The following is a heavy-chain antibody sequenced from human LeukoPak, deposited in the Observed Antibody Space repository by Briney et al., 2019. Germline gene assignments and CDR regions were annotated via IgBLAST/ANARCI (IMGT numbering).Heavy chain of an antibody. CDR1: GFTFSYYW. CDR3: ARVRGSAFDM. CDR2: VNSDGRST. D-gene: IGHD3-10*01. J-gene: IGHJ3*02. Sequence: GGSLRLFCAASGFTFSYYWMHWVRQAPGKGLVWVSRVNSDGRSTDYAGSVKGRFTISRDNARNTVYLQMNSLRGEDMAVYYCARVRGSAFDMWGQGTMVTVSS. V-gene: IGHV3-74*01.